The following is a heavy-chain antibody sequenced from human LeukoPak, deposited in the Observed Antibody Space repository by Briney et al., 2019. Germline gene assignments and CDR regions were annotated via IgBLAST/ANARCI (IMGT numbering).Heavy chain of an antibody. Sequence: ASVKVSCKASGYTFTSYYMHWVRQAPGQGLEWMGIINLSGGSTSYAQKFQGRVTMTRDTSTSTVYMELSSLRSEDTAVYYCARGGSGRDYYYGMDVWGKGTTVTVSS. D-gene: IGHD3-10*01. CDR3: ARGGSGRDYYYGMDV. J-gene: IGHJ6*04. CDR2: INLSGGST. CDR1: GYTFTSYY. V-gene: IGHV1-46*01.